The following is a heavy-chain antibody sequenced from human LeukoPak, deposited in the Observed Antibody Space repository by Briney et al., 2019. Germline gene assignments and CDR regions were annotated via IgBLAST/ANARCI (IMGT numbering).Heavy chain of an antibody. D-gene: IGHD2-2*01. Sequence: GGSLRLSCAASGFTFSSYAMSWVRRAPGKGLEWVSAISGSGGSTYYADSVKGRFTISRGNSKNTLYLQMNSLRAEDTAVYYCAKDRDIVVVPAATGGAFDIWGQGTMVTVSS. CDR1: GFTFSSYA. CDR2: ISGSGGST. J-gene: IGHJ3*02. CDR3: AKDRDIVVVPAATGGAFDI. V-gene: IGHV3-23*01.